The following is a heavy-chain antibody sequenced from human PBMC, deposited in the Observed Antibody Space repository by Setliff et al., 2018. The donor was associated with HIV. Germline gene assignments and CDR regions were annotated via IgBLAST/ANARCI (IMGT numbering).Heavy chain of an antibody. J-gene: IGHJ4*02. V-gene: IGHV4-59*08. CDR3: ARLGRAIDDGGSSLRLDF. CDR1: GGSISTYY. D-gene: IGHD2-21*01. Sequence: SETLSLTCTVSGGSISTYYWSWIRQPPGKGLEWIGSIYFTGSSDNNPSLRSRVTISLETSNTRFSLWLRSATAADTATYFCARLGRAIDDGGSSLRLDFWGQGMLVTVSS. CDR2: IYFTGSS.